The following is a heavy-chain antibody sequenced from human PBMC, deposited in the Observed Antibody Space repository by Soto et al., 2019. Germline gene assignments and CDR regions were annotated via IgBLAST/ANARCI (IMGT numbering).Heavy chain of an antibody. CDR3: ARERSYAFDI. J-gene: IGHJ3*02. CDR2: ISSSSNYI. CDR1: GSTFSTYS. Sequence: GGSLRLSCAASGSTFSTYSMNWVRQAPGKGLEWVSSISSSSNYIYYADSVKGRFTISRDSAQNSLYLQMSSLRAEDTAVYYCARERSYAFDIWGQGTMVTVSS. V-gene: IGHV3-21*01.